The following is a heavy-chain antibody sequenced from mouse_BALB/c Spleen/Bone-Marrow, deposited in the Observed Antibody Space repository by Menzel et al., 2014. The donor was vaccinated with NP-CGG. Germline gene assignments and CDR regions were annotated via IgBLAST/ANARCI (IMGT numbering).Heavy chain of an antibody. CDR2: IRDKANGYTT. V-gene: IGHV7-3*02. CDR3: ARDDYYAMDY. CDR1: GFTFTDYY. Sequence: EVQGVESGGGLAQPGGSLRLSCATSGFTFTDYYMSWVRQPPGKALEWLGFIRDKANGYTTEYSASVKGRFTISRDNSQSILYLQMNTLRAEDSATYYCARDDYYAMDYWGQGTSVTVSS. J-gene: IGHJ4*01.